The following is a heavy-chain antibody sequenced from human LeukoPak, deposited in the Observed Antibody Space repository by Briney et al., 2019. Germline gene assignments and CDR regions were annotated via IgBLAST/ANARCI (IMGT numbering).Heavy chain of an antibody. CDR2: IKATPDGGTT. CDR3: TTLPGYSYGYLQDY. V-gene: IGHV3-15*01. J-gene: IGHJ4*02. D-gene: IGHD5-18*01. Sequence: GGSLRLSCAASGFTFNSYAMYWVRQAPGKGLEWVGHIKATPDGGTTEYGAPVKGRFTISRDDSKNTLYLQMNSLKSEDTAVYFCTTLPGYSYGYLQDYWGQGTLVTVSS. CDR1: GFTFNSYA.